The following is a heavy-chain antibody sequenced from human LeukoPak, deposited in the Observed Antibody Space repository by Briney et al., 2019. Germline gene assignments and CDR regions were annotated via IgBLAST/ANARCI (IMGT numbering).Heavy chain of an antibody. CDR1: GFTFDDYG. J-gene: IGHJ5*02. CDR3: ARGGYCSGGTCYTIDA. D-gene: IGHD2-15*01. Sequence: PGGSLRLSCAASGFTFDDYGMSWVRQAPGKGLEWVSGITWRGGSTAYADSVKGRFTISRDNTKDSLYLQMNSLRVEDTAFYCARGGYCSGGTCYTIDAWGQGILVTVSS. V-gene: IGHV3-20*04. CDR2: ITWRGGST.